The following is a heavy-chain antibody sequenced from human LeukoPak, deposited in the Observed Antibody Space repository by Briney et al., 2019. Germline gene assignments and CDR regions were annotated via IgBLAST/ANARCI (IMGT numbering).Heavy chain of an antibody. V-gene: IGHV3-21*01. J-gene: IGHJ2*01. D-gene: IGHD3-10*01. CDR2: ISSGSSYI. CDR3: ARVGAKGGWYFDL. CDR1: GFTFSSYG. Sequence: GGSLRLSCAASGFTFSSYGMNWVRQAPGKGLEWVSSISSGSSYIYYADSLKGRFTISRDNAKNSLYLQMNSLRAEDTAVYYYARVGAKGGWYFDLWGRGTLVTVSS.